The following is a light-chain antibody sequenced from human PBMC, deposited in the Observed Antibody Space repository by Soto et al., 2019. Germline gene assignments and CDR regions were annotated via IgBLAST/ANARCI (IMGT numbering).Light chain of an antibody. Sequence: DIQMNQPPSTLSASVGDRVTITCRASQSISSWLVWYQQQPGKDPKLLIYTASSLESGVPSRFSGSGSGTEFTLTISSLQPDDLATYYCQQYNSYWTFGQGTKVDIK. V-gene: IGKV1-5*03. CDR3: QQYNSYWT. CDR1: QSISSW. CDR2: TAS. J-gene: IGKJ1*01.